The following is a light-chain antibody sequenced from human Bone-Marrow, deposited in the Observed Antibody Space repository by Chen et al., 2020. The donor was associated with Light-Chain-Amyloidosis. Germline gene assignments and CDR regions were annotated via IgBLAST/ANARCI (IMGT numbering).Light chain of an antibody. CDR3: SSYTITNTLV. V-gene: IGLV2-14*01. Sequence: QSALTQPASVSGSPGQSITISCTGTSSDVGGDNHVSWYQQHQDKAPKLMIYEVTNRPSWVPGRFSSSKSDTTASLTISGLQTEDEADYFCSSYTITNTLVFGSGTRVTVL. J-gene: IGLJ1*01. CDR2: EVT. CDR1: SSDVGGDNH.